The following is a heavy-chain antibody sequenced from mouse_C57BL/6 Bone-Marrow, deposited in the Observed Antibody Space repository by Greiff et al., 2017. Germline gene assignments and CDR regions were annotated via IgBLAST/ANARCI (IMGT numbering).Heavy chain of an antibody. V-gene: IGHV1-78*01. CDR1: GYTFTDHT. J-gene: IGHJ2*01. D-gene: IGHD2-10*02. CDR3: ESLECYSDLVSTYYFDY. CDR2: IYPRDGST. Sequence: VQLQQSDAEFVKPGASVKISCKASGYTFTDHTIHWMKQRPEQGLEWIGYIYPRDGSTKYNEKFKGKATLTADTSSSTAYMQLNSLTSEDSAVYVCESLECYSDLVSTYYFDYWGQGTTLTVSS.